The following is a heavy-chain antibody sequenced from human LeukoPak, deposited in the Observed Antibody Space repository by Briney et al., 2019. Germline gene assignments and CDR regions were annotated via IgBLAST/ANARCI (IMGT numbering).Heavy chain of an antibody. Sequence: PSETLSLTCAVYGGSFSGYYWTWIRQPPGKGLEWIGEINDSGSTNYNPSLKSRVTISVGTSKNQLFSLKLSSVTAADTAVYYCARVSKGTVAGGFDYWGQGTLVTVSS. V-gene: IGHV4-34*01. D-gene: IGHD6-19*01. CDR2: INDSGST. CDR3: ARVSKGTVAGGFDY. J-gene: IGHJ4*02. CDR1: GGSFSGYY.